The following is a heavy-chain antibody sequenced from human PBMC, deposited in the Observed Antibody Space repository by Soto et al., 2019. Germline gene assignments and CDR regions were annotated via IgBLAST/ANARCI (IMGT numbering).Heavy chain of an antibody. CDR1: GFTFSSYA. CDR2: IFYDSSKT. Sequence: QVQLVESGGGVVQPGMSLRLSCAASGFTFSSYAMHWVRQAPGKGLEWVAVIFYDSSKTHYADSVKGRFSISRDNSQKRVYLQMSSLRTDDTAVYYCVRDFSSFGFASYGPGKFYSDSFYTVAVWGQGTAIIVSS. CDR3: VRDFSSFGFASYGPGKFYSDSFYTVAV. V-gene: IGHV3-30*03. D-gene: IGHD3-10*01. J-gene: IGHJ6*02.